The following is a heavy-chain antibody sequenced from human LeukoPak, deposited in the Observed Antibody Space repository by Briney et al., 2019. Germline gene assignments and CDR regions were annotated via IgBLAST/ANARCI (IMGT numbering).Heavy chain of an antibody. CDR3: ARQVKSWFGEIYYMDV. V-gene: IGHV4-4*09. J-gene: IGHJ6*03. D-gene: IGHD3-10*01. Sequence: SATLSLTCAVSGASLNSDYWSWIWQPLGKGLEWIGYIQSSGTTNYNTSFKSRVTISIHASKNQFSLELTSMTAADTALYYCARQVKSWFGEIYYMDVWGKGTTVIVSS. CDR2: IQSSGTT. CDR1: GASLNSDY.